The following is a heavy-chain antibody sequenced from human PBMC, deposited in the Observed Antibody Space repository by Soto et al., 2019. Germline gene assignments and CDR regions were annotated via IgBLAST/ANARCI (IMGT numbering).Heavy chain of an antibody. CDR1: GFSLSTSGVG. CDR2: IYWDDDK. CDR3: APTSGKLAVFDY. Sequence: QITLKESGPTLVKPTQTLTLTCTFSGFSLSTSGVGVGWIRQPPGKALEWLALIYWDDDKRYSTSLKSRLTITKDTSKNQVVLTMTNMDPVDTATYYCAPTSGKLAVFDYWGQGTLVTVSS. D-gene: IGHD3-10*01. V-gene: IGHV2-5*02. J-gene: IGHJ4*02.